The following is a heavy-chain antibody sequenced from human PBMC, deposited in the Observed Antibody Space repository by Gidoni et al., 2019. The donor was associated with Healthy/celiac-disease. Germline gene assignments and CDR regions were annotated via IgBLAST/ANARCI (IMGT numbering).Heavy chain of an antibody. Sequence: QVQLVQSGAEVKKPGSSVMVSCKASGGTFSSYAISWVRQAPGQGLEWMGRIIPILGIANYAQKFQGRVTITADKSTSTAYMELSSLRSEDTAVYYCARGFTESGYSSSWPEDWGQGTLVTVSS. CDR3: ARGFTESGYSSSWPED. CDR1: GGTFSSYA. V-gene: IGHV1-69*09. CDR2: IIPILGIA. D-gene: IGHD6-13*01. J-gene: IGHJ4*02.